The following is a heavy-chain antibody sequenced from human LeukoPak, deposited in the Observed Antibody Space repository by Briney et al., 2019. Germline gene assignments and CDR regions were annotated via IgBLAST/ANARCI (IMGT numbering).Heavy chain of an antibody. CDR3: ARPRTGWLQLPPEY. CDR2: ISYDGSNK. D-gene: IGHD5-24*01. CDR1: GFTFSSYA. J-gene: IGHJ4*02. V-gene: IGHV3-30*01. Sequence: GSLRLSCAASGFTFSSYAMHWVRRAPGKGLEWVAVISYDGSNKYYADSVKGRFTISRDNSKNTLYLQMNSLRAEDTAVYYCARPRTGWLQLPPEYWGQGNLGTVS.